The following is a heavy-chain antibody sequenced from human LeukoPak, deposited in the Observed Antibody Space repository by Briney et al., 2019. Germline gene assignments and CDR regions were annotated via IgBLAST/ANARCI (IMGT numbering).Heavy chain of an antibody. V-gene: IGHV3-53*01. J-gene: IGHJ4*02. CDR2: IYSGGST. D-gene: IGHD3-22*01. CDR3: ARDLNYNSAY. CDR1: GFTVSSNY. Sequence: TGGSLRLSCAASGFTVSSNYMRGVRQAPGKGLEWVSVIYSGGSTYYADSVKGRFTISRDNSKNTVYLQMNSLRAEDTAVYYCARDLNYNSAYWGQGTLVTVSS.